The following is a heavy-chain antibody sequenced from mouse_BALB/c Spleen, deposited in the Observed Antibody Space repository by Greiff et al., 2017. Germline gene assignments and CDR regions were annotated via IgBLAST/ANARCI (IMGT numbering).Heavy chain of an antibody. CDR3: ARHRAYYGNYGAMDY. V-gene: IGHV2-6-2*01. CDR1: GFSLTSYG. Sequence: VAPSQSLSITCTVSGFSLTSYGVHWVRQPPGKGLEWLVVIWSDGSTTYNSALKSRLSISKDNSKSQVFLKMNSLQTDDTAMYYCARHRAYYGNYGAMDYWGQGTSVTVSS. CDR2: IWSDGST. J-gene: IGHJ4*01. D-gene: IGHD2-10*01.